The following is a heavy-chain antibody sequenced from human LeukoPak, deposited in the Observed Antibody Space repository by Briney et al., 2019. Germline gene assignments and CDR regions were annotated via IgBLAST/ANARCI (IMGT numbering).Heavy chain of an antibody. CDR1: GFTFSSYE. J-gene: IGHJ4*02. Sequence: GRSLRLSCAASGFTFSSYEMNWVRQAPGKGLEWVSYISSSGSTIYYADSVKGRFTISRDNAKNSLYLQMNSLRAEDTAVYYCARESWLPLDYWGQGTLVTVSS. D-gene: IGHD6-19*01. CDR3: ARESWLPLDY. CDR2: ISSSGSTI. V-gene: IGHV3-48*03.